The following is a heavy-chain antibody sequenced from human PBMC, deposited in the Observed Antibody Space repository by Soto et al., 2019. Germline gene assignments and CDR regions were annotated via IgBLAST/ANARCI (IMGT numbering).Heavy chain of an antibody. Sequence: SETLSLTCTVSGGSISSYYWSWIRQPPGKGLEWIGDIYYSGSTNYNPSLKRRVPISVATSKNQFSLKLSSVTATDTAVYYCARGEGILWFGELLTWFDPWGQGTLVTVSS. CDR2: IYYSGST. CDR1: GGSISSYY. V-gene: IGHV4-59*01. J-gene: IGHJ5*02. CDR3: ARGEGILWFGELLTWFDP. D-gene: IGHD3-10*01.